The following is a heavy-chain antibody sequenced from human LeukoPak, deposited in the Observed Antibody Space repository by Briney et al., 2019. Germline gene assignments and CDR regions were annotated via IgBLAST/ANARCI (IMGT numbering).Heavy chain of an antibody. CDR1: GFTFSSYA. CDR2: ISYDGSNK. D-gene: IGHD3-3*01. V-gene: IGHV3-30-3*01. Sequence: GGSLRLSCAASGFTFSSYAMHWVRQAPGKGLEGVAVISYDGSNKYYADSVKGRFTISRYNSKNTLYLQMNSLRGDDTAVYYCARGLEYYFDYWGQGTLVTVSS. J-gene: IGHJ4*02. CDR3: ARGLEYYFDY.